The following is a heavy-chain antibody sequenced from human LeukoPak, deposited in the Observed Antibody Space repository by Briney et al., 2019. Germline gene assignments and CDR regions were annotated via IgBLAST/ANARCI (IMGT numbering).Heavy chain of an antibody. CDR1: GFAFSSYS. J-gene: IGHJ4*02. D-gene: IGHD2-2*02. V-gene: IGHV3-23*01. Sequence: GGSLRLSCAASGFAFSSYSMSWVRQAPGKGLQWVSAISGSGASTYYADSVKGRFTISRDNSKNTLYLQMNSLRAEDTALYYCAKGVAVVAFAIDYWGQGTLVTVSS. CDR2: ISGSGAST. CDR3: AKGVAVVAFAIDY.